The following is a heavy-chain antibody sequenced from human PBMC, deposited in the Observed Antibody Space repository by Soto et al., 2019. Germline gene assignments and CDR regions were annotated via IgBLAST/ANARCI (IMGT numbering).Heavy chain of an antibody. CDR3: TTGVRGVRYYYYYMDV. D-gene: IGHD3-10*01. CDR1: GFTFSNAW. J-gene: IGHJ6*03. CDR2: IKSKTDGGTT. V-gene: IGHV3-15*01. Sequence: EVQLVESGGGLVKPGGSLRLSCAASGFTFSNAWMSWVRQAPGKGLEWVGRIKSKTDGGTTDYAAPVKGRFTISRDDSNNTLYLQMNSLKTEVTAVYYCTTGVRGVRYYYYYMDVWGKGTTVTVSS.